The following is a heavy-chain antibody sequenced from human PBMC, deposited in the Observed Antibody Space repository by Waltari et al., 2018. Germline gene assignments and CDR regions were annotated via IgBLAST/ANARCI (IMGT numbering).Heavy chain of an antibody. CDR2: LMLSGGAT. Sequence: EVQLLESGGGLAQPGGSLRLSCAASGSTFSTYAMSWVRQAPGEGLEWVELMLSGGATFYADSVKGRFTISTDKSKNTLYLQMNSLRAEDTATYYCAKMFSGHYSFDYWGQGTLVTVSS. CDR1: GSTFSTYA. J-gene: IGHJ4*02. V-gene: IGHV3-23*01. CDR3: AKMFSGHYSFDY. D-gene: IGHD3-22*01.